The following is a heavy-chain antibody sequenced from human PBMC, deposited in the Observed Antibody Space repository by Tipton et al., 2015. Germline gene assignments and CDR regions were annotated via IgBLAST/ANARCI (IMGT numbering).Heavy chain of an antibody. D-gene: IGHD6-6*01. Sequence: TLSLTCGVSGASISSSNWWSWVRQPPGRGLEWIGYIYYSGSTNYNPSLKSRVTMSVEMSKNQFSLKLSSVTAADTAVYYCARDRRHSSSSQAFDIWGQGTMVTVSS. V-gene: IGHV4-4*02. J-gene: IGHJ3*02. CDR1: GASISSSNW. CDR3: ARDRRHSSSSQAFDI. CDR2: IYYSGST.